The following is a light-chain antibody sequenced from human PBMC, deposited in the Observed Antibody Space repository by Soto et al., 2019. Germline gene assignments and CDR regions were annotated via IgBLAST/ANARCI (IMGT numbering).Light chain of an antibody. V-gene: IGKV3-20*01. CDR3: HQYGSSPQT. J-gene: IGKJ1*01. CDR2: AAS. CDR1: QSVSSSY. Sequence: EIVLTQSPATLSLSPGERATLSCRASQSVSSSYLAWYQHKPGQAPRLLIYAASTRATGIPDRFSGSGSGTDFTLSISRLEPEDFAVYYCHQYGSSPQTFGQGTKVDIK.